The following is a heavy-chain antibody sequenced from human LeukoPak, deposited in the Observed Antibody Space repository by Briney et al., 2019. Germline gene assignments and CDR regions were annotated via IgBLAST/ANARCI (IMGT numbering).Heavy chain of an antibody. CDR1: GVSISSSSDY. CDR3: ARRRWVRGPDVVNPFDY. V-gene: IGHV4-39*01. CDR2: IYHSGRT. Sequence: SETLSLTCTVSGVSISSSSDYWGWIRQPPGKGLEWIGSIYHSGRTYYNPSLKSRVTISVDTSKNQFSLKLSSVTAADTAVYYCARRRWVRGPDVVNPFDYWGQGTLVTVSS. D-gene: IGHD5-12*01. J-gene: IGHJ4*02.